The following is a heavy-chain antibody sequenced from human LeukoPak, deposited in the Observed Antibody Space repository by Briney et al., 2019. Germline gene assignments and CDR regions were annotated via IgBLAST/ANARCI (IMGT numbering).Heavy chain of an antibody. CDR1: GYTFTSYY. J-gene: IGHJ4*02. CDR3: ARSYNWNYLDY. V-gene: IGHV1-46*01. Sequence: GASVKVSCKASGYTFTSYYMHWVRQAPGQGLEWMGIISPSGGSTSYAQKFQGRVTMTRDTSTSTVYMELSSLGSEDTAVYYCARSYNWNYLDYWGQGTLVTVSS. D-gene: IGHD1-20*01. CDR2: ISPSGGST.